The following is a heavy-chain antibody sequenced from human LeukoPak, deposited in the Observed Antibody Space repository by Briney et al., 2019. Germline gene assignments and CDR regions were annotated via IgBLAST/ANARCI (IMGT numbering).Heavy chain of an antibody. Sequence: SETLSLTCTVSGGSISSYYWSWIRQPPGKGLEWIGYISDSGNTNYNPSLKSRVTISLDTSKNQFSLKLSSVTAADTAVYYCATHLFGSAYYYFDYWGQGTLVTVSS. V-gene: IGHV4-59*01. CDR2: ISDSGNT. J-gene: IGHJ4*02. D-gene: IGHD6-25*01. CDR1: GGSISSYY. CDR3: ATHLFGSAYYYFDY.